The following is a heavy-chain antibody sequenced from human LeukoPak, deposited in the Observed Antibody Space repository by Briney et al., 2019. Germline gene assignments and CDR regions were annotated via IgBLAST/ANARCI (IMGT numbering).Heavy chain of an antibody. CDR3: ARGAVFGGIDY. J-gene: IGHJ4*02. D-gene: IGHD3-3*01. CDR2: INHSGST. Sequence: PSETLSLTCAVYGGSFSGYYWSWIRQPPGKGLEWIGEINHSGSTNYNPSLKSRVTISVDTSKNQFSLKLSSVTAADTAVYYCARGAVFGGIDYWGQGTLVTVSS. CDR1: GGSFSGYY. V-gene: IGHV4-34*01.